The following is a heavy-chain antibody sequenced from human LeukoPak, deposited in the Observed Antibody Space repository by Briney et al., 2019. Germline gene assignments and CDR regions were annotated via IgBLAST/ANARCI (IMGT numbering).Heavy chain of an antibody. CDR3: ARGQAHYYGMDV. CDR2: VNHSGSA. Sequence: SPTLSLTCTISGGSISSGDYYWSWIRQPPGKGLEWIGEVNHSGSANYNPSLKSRVTISVDTSKNQFSLKLSSVTAADTAVYYCARGQAHYYGMDVWGQGTTVTVSS. CDR1: GGSISSGDYY. V-gene: IGHV4-30-4*01. J-gene: IGHJ6*02.